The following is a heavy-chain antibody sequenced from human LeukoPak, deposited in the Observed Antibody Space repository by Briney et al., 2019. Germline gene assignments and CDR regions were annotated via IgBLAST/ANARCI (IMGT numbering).Heavy chain of an antibody. D-gene: IGHD6-25*01. CDR1: GYSISSGYY. Sequence: SETLSLTCAVSGYSISSGYYWGWIRQPPGKGLEWIGNFYHSGGTYYNPSLKSRVTISVGTSKNQFSLKLSSVTAADTAVYYCAKIPGGSRADYWGQGTLVTVSS. CDR3: AKIPGGSRADY. J-gene: IGHJ4*02. CDR2: FYHSGGT. V-gene: IGHV4-38-2*01.